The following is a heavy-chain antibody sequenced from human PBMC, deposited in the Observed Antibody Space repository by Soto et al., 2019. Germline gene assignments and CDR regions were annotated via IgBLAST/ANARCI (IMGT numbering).Heavy chain of an antibody. CDR1: GLILADYA. CDR2: ISWNSASI. CDR3: ARDRKYCDSSGYYYYFDY. Sequence: GGSLRLSCAASGLILADYAMHWVRQAPGKGLEWVSGISWNSASIGYADSVKGRFTISRDNAKNSLYLQTNSLRDEDTAVYYCARDRKYCDSSGYYYYFDYWGQGTLVTVSS. V-gene: IGHV3-9*01. D-gene: IGHD3-22*01. J-gene: IGHJ4*02.